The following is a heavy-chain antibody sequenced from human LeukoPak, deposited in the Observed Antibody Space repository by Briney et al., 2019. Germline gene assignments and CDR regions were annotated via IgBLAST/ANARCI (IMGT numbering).Heavy chain of an antibody. CDR1: GFTFSSYT. Sequence: GGSLRLSYATSGFTFSSYTMNWVRQAPGRGLECISSILSDSGTTIHYADSVKGRFTISRDNAKNSLSLQMKSLRVEDTAVYYCVRGSSNPVWGQGTTVTVSS. CDR2: ILSDSGTTI. CDR3: VRGSSNPV. D-gene: IGHD4-11*01. J-gene: IGHJ3*01. V-gene: IGHV3-48*04.